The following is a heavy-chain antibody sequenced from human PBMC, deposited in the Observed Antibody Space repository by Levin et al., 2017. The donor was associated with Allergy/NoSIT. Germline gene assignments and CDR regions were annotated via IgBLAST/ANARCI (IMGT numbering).Heavy chain of an antibody. V-gene: IGHV3-30*09. CDR2: ISKDETIK. J-gene: IGHJ5*02. D-gene: IGHD6-6*01. CDR3: ARDGRAGRPFRWFDP. Sequence: GGSLRLSCAASGFTFSSYHMHWVRQAPGKGLEWVAVISKDETIKYYADSVKDRFAISRDNSRSTLYLQMNSLRAEDTAVYYCARDGRAGRPFRWFDPWGQGTLVTVSS. CDR1: GFTFSSYH.